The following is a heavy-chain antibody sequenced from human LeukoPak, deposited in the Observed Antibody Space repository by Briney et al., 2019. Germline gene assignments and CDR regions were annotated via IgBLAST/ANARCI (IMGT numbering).Heavy chain of an antibody. CDR1: GYTFTGYY. J-gene: IGHJ4*02. Sequence: ASVKVSCKASGYTFTGYYMHWVRQAPGQGLEWMGWINPNSGGTNYVQRFQGRVTMTRDTSISTAYMELSRLRSDDTAVYYCAREVVEVRGVIHTTPFGYWGQGTLVTVSS. CDR3: AREVVEVRGVIHTTPFGY. D-gene: IGHD3-10*01. V-gene: IGHV1-2*02. CDR2: INPNSGGT.